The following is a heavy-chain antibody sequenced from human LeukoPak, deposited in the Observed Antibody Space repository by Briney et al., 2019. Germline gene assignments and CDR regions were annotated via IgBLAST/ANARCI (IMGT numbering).Heavy chain of an antibody. D-gene: IGHD3-22*01. Sequence: AASVKVSCKASGYTFTSYGISWVRQAPGQGLECMGWISAYNDNTNYAQKLQGRVTMTTDTSRSTAYMQLRSLRSDDTAVYYCARDLDYYDSSGDAPTEYLHHWGQGTLVTVSS. V-gene: IGHV1-18*01. CDR1: GYTFTSYG. CDR2: ISAYNDNT. CDR3: ARDLDYYDSSGDAPTEYLHH. J-gene: IGHJ1*01.